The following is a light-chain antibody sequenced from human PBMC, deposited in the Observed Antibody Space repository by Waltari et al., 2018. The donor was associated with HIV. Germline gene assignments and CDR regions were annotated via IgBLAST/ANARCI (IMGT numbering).Light chain of an antibody. V-gene: IGKV1-39*01. Sequence: DIRMTQSPSSLSAPTGDRITITCRASQTILTSLNWFQQKPGKAPQLLIYGASTLQRGVSSRFSGRASGSDFTLTISSLQPEDYATYYCQQTYIIPLTFGPGTKV. J-gene: IGKJ3*01. CDR3: QQTYIIPLT. CDR2: GAS. CDR1: QTILTS.